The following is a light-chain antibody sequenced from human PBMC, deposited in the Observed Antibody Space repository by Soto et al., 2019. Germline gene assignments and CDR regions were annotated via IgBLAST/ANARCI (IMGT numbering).Light chain of an antibody. CDR2: DAS. Sequence: AIQLTQSPSSLSASVGDRVTITCRASQGINSALAWYQQRPGKAPKLLIFDASSLQSGVPSRFSGGGSGTDFTLTISGLQPEDFSTYYCLQYNGYPGFGPGTKVDIK. CDR3: LQYNGYPG. J-gene: IGKJ3*01. CDR1: QGINSA. V-gene: IGKV1-13*02.